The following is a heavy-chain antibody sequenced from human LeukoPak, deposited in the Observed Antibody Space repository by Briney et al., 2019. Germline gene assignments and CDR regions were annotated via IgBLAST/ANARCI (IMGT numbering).Heavy chain of an antibody. CDR3: ARDPIDYGDPRGFDY. V-gene: IGHV4-61*02. CDR2: IYTSGST. Sequence: SQTLSLTCTVSGGSISSGSYYWSWIRQPAGKGLEWIGRIYTSGSTNYNPSLKSRVTISVDTSKNQFSLKLSSVTAADTAVYYCARDPIDYGDPRGFDYWGQGTLVTVSS. J-gene: IGHJ4*02. D-gene: IGHD4-17*01. CDR1: GGSISSGSYY.